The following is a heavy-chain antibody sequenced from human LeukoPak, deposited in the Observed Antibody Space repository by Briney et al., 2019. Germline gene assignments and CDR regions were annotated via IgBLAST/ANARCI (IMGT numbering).Heavy chain of an antibody. D-gene: IGHD2-15*01. CDR1: GFTFSSYS. J-gene: IGHJ4*02. V-gene: IGHV3-21*01. Sequence: SGGSLRLSCAASGFTFSSYSMNWVRQAPGKGLEWVSSISSSSYIYYADSVKGRFTISRDNAKNSLYLQMNSLRAEDTAVYYCARVGTVVVAASNDYWGQGTLVTVSS. CDR2: ISSSSYI. CDR3: ARVGTVVVAASNDY.